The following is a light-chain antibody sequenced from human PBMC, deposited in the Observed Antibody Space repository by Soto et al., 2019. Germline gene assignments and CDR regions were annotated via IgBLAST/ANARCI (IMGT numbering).Light chain of an antibody. J-gene: IGKJ3*01. CDR3: QQYYRGIT. CDR2: DAS. CDR1: QDISSY. V-gene: IGKV1-33*01. Sequence: DNQMTQSPSSLSASLGDRVTITCQASQDISSYVNWYQQKPGKAPKLLIYDASNLETGVPSRFSGSGSETDFTFTISSLQPEDIATYYCQQYYRGITFGPGTKVDI.